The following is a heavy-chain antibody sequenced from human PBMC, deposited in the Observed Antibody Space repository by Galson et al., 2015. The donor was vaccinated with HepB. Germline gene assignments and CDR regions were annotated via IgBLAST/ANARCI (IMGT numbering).Heavy chain of an antibody. D-gene: IGHD6-13*01. CDR3: AREIAAARGAFDI. Sequence: ETLSLTCAVYGGSFSGYYWSWIRQPPGKGLEWIGEIDRRGSTNYNPSLKSRVTISVDTSKNQFSLKLNSVTAADTAVYYCAREIAAARGAFDIWGQGTMVTVSS. J-gene: IGHJ3*02. CDR1: GGSFSGYY. CDR2: IDRRGST. V-gene: IGHV4-34*01.